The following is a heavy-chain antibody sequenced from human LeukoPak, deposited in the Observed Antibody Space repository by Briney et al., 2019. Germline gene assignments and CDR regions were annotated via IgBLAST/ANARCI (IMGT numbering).Heavy chain of an antibody. CDR3: ARYLTATDAFDI. J-gene: IGHJ3*02. CDR1: GGSISSYY. Sequence: SETLSLTCTVSGGSISSYYWSWIRQPPGKGLEWIGYIYYSGSTNYNPSLKSRVTISVDTSKNQFSLKLSSVAAADTAVYYCARYLTATDAFDIWGQGTMVTVSS. CDR2: IYYSGST. D-gene: IGHD2-8*01. V-gene: IGHV4-59*08.